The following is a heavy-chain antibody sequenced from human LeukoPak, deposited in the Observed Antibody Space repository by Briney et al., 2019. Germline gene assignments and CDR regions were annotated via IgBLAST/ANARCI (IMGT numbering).Heavy chain of an antibody. Sequence: PGGSLRLSCAASGFTFSNYEMNWVRQAPGKGLEWVSYISDSGSSIYYADSVKGRFTISRDNAKNSLYLQMNSLRAEDTAVYYCASVTIVGPTADYWGQGTLATVSS. CDR3: ASVTIVGPTADY. J-gene: IGHJ4*02. CDR1: GFTFSNYE. CDR2: ISDSGSSI. D-gene: IGHD1-26*01. V-gene: IGHV3-48*03.